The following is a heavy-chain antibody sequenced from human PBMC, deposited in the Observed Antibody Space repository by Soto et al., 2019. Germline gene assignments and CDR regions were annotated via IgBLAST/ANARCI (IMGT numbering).Heavy chain of an antibody. Sequence: SETLSLTCTVSGGSISSGDYYWSWIRQPPGKGLEWIGYIYHSGSTYYNPSLKSRVTISVDTSKNQFSLKLSSVTAADTAVYYCARERPDGARLNPWGQGTLVTVSS. CDR2: IYHSGST. J-gene: IGHJ5*02. D-gene: IGHD6-6*01. CDR3: ARERPDGARLNP. V-gene: IGHV4-30-4*01. CDR1: GGSISSGDYY.